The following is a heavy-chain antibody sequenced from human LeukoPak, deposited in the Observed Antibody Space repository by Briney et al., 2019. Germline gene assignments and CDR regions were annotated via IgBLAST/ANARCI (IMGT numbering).Heavy chain of an antibody. V-gene: IGHV1-2*02. CDR1: GYTFTGYY. J-gene: IGHJ5*02. CDR2: INPNSGGT. CDR3: ARVRITIFGVVNNWFDP. D-gene: IGHD3-3*01. Sequence: ASVKVSCKASGYTFTGYYMHWVRQAPGQGLEWMGWINPNSGGTNYAQKFQGRATMTRDTSISTAYMELSRLRSDDTAVYYCARVRITIFGVVNNWFDPWGQGTLVTVSS.